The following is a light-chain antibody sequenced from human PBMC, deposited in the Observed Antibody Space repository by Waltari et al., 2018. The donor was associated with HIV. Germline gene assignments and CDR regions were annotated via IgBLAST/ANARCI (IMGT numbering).Light chain of an antibody. CDR2: GKS. J-gene: IGLJ2*01. CDR1: TSNIGRNT. V-gene: IGLV1-44*01. CDR3: ASWDDSLNGPV. Sequence: QSVLTQPPSASGTPEQRVTISCSGTTSNIGRNTVSWFQQFPGTAPKVLIYGKSRRPSGVPDRFSGSKSGTSASLAISGLQSEDEADYYCASWDDSLNGPVFGGGTKLTVV.